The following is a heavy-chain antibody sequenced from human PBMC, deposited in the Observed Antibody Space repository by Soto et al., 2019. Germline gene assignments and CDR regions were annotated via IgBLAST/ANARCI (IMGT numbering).Heavy chain of an antibody. CDR1: GSSFPNYP. CDR3: VRGGYSSSWERLDP. Sequence: VQLVESGGGVFRPGESLRLSCAASGSSFPNYPMHWVRQTPDKGLEWLAVISHDGVTKNSADSVKGRFSISRDNSRNRLYLDMNSLRNEDTSMYDCVRGGYSSSWERLDPWGQGTLVTVSS. D-gene: IGHD4-4*01. CDR2: ISHDGVTK. J-gene: IGHJ5*02. V-gene: IGHV3-30-3*01.